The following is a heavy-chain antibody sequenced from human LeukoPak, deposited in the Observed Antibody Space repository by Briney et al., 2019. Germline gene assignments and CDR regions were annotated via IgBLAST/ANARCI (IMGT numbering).Heavy chain of an antibody. CDR3: ARDSSYGSGSRRNYYYYMDV. J-gene: IGHJ6*03. D-gene: IGHD3-10*01. CDR2: IYYSGST. CDR1: GGSISGYY. Sequence: SETLSLTCTVSGGSISGYYWNWIRQPPGKGLEWIGYIYYSGSTNYNPSLKSGVTISVDTSKNQFSLKLSSVTAADTAVYYCARDSSYGSGSRRNYYYYMDVWGKGTTVTISS. V-gene: IGHV4-59*01.